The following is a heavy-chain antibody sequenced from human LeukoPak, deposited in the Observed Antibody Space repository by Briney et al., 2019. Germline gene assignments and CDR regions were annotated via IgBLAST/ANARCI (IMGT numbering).Heavy chain of an antibody. J-gene: IGHJ3*02. Sequence: GASVKVSCKASGYAFTSYYMHWVRQGPGQGLEWMGVINPSGGSTSYAQKFQGRVTMTRDTSTSTVYMELSSLRSEDTAVYYCARDSVGATTYAFDIWGQGTMVTVSS. D-gene: IGHD1-26*01. CDR2: INPSGGST. V-gene: IGHV1-46*01. CDR3: ARDSVGATTYAFDI. CDR1: GYAFTSYY.